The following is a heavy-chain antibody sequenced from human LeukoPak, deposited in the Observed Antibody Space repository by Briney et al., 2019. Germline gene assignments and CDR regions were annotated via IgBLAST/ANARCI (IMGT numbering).Heavy chain of an antibody. CDR1: GGSINTYY. V-gene: IGHV4-59*01. J-gene: IGHJ4*02. Sequence: SETLSLTCTVSGGSINTYYWSWIRQPPGKGLEWIGYIYYSGSTNYNPSLKSRVTISVDTSKNQFSLKLSSVTAADTAVYYCARQRIAADYWGQGTLVTVSS. D-gene: IGHD6-13*01. CDR2: IYYSGST. CDR3: ARQRIAADY.